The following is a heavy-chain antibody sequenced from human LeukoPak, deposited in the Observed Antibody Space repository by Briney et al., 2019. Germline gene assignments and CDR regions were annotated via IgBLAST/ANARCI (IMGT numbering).Heavy chain of an antibody. D-gene: IGHD5-24*01. CDR3: TRVGYIDEGIDY. J-gene: IGHJ4*02. V-gene: IGHV3-7*04. CDR1: GFPFSSYW. Sequence: GGSLRLSCVASGFPFSSYWMTWVRQAPGKGLEWVANIKQDGSKKSYVDSVRGRSTISRDNAKNSLYLQMNSLRAEDTAIYYCTRVGYIDEGIDYWGQGTLVTVSS. CDR2: IKQDGSKK.